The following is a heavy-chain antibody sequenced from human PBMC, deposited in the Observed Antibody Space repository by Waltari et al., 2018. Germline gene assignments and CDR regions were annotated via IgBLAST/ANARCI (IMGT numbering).Heavy chain of an antibody. Sequence: EVQLLESGGGLVQPGGSLRLSCAASGFTFSSYAMSWVRQAPGKGREWVSVSYSGGSSTYYADSVKGRFTISRDNSKNTLYLQMNSLRAEDTAVYYCAKLGVPAAVIGAFDIWGQGTMVTVSS. J-gene: IGHJ3*02. D-gene: IGHD2-2*01. CDR2: SYSGGSST. CDR3: AKLGVPAAVIGAFDI. V-gene: IGHV3-23*03. CDR1: GFTFSSYA.